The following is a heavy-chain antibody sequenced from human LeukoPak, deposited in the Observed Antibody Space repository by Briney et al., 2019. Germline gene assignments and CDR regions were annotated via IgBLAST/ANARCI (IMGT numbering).Heavy chain of an antibody. CDR2: ISSSSSYI. V-gene: IGHV3-21*01. CDR1: GFTFSSYS. CDR3: AKDLGDSG. D-gene: IGHD5-12*01. J-gene: IGHJ4*02. Sequence: GGSLRLSCAASGFTFSSYSMNWVRQAPGKGLEWVSSISSSSSYIYYADSVKGRFTISRDNSKNTLYLQMNSLRAEDTAVYYCAKDLGDSGWGQGTLVTVSS.